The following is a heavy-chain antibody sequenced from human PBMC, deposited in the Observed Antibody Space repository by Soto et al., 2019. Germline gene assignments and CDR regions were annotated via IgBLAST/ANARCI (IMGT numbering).Heavy chain of an antibody. V-gene: IGHV1-69*13. Sequence: GASVKVSCKASGGTFSSYAISWVRQAPGQGLEWMGGIIPIFGTANYAQKFQGRVTITADESTSTAYMELSSLRSEDTAVYYCARVQDYYDSSGYYYEPPFSTSDYYYYGMDVWGQGTTVTVSS. J-gene: IGHJ6*02. CDR1: GGTFSSYA. D-gene: IGHD3-22*01. CDR3: ARVQDYYDSSGYYYEPPFSTSDYYYYGMDV. CDR2: IIPIFGTA.